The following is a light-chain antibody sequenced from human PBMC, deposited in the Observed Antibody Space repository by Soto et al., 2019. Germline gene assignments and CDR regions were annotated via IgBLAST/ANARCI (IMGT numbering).Light chain of an antibody. J-gene: IGLJ2*01. CDR2: SND. Sequence: QSVLTQAPSASGPPGQRVTISCSGSSSNIGSNTVSWYQQVPGTAPKLLIYSNDQRPSGVPDRFSGSKSGTSASLAIGGLQSEDEADYYCAAWDDSLNGWVFGGGTKVTVL. CDR1: SSNIGSNT. CDR3: AAWDDSLNGWV. V-gene: IGLV1-44*01.